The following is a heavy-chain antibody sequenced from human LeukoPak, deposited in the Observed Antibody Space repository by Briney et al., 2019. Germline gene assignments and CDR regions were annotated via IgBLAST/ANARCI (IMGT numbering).Heavy chain of an antibody. CDR2: IIPILGIA. V-gene: IGHV1-69*04. CDR3: ARELAAVRDAFDI. Sequence: GASVKVSCKASGGTFSSYAISWVRQAPGQGLEWMGRIIPILGIANYAQKFQGRVTMTRDTSTSTVYMELSSLRSEDTAVYYCARELAAVRDAFDIWGQGTMVTVSS. CDR1: GGTFSSYA. J-gene: IGHJ3*02. D-gene: IGHD6-19*01.